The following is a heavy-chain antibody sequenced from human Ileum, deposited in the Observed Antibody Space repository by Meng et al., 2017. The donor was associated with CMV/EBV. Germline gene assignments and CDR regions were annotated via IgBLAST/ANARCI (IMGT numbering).Heavy chain of an antibody. CDR2: MGLGHSHG. J-gene: IGHJ4*02. V-gene: IGHV3-21*04. Sequence: VGAGGGLVRPRGPLCVSCVCSISIFDSHEMTWIRQAPGEWLECIGSMGLGHSHGSYADGVIGRFSVSCNNAKTSFFMQMNTLRAADSDIDYCAGARNWSTNWGQGTLVTVSS. D-gene: IGHD1-1*01. CDR1: ISIFDSHE. CDR3: AGARNWSTN.